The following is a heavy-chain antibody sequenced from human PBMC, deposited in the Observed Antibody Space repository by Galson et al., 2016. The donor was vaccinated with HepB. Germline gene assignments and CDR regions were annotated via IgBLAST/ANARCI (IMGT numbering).Heavy chain of an antibody. CDR2: TSYNSNNK. Sequence: LRLSCAASGFRFNTYGMYWVRQAPGKGLEWVAGTSYNSNNKYYIDSVKGRFTISRDDSKNTVYLQMNGLRGDDTAVYYCARVVAVGGNPPFAFDYWGQGTLVTASS. D-gene: IGHD1-26*01. J-gene: IGHJ4*02. CDR1: GFRFNTYG. CDR3: ARVVAVGGNPPFAFDY. V-gene: IGHV3-30*03.